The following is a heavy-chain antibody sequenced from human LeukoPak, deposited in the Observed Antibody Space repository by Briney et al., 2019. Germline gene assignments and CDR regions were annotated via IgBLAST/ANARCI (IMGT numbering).Heavy chain of an antibody. J-gene: IGHJ3*01. D-gene: IGHD6-13*01. CDR1: GFTFSSYW. V-gene: IGHV3-74*01. Sequence: GGSLRLSCAASGFTFSSYWMHWVRQAPGKGLVWVSRTNKDGSGTTYADSVKGRFTISRDNAKNTLLLQMNSLRAEDTAVYHCVREMGSSSYVFDFWGQGTMVTVSS. CDR3: VREMGSSSYVFDF. CDR2: TNKDGSGT.